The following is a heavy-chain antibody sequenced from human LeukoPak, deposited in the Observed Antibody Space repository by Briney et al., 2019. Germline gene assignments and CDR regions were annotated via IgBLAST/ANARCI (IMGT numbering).Heavy chain of an antibody. CDR3: AKDRITIFGVVILLGWFDP. J-gene: IGHJ5*02. Sequence: QSGGSLRLSCAASGFTFSSYAMHWVRQAPGKGLEWVAVISYDGSNKYYADSVKGRFTISRDNSKNTLYLQMNSLRAEDTAVYYCAKDRITIFGVVILLGWFDPWGQGTLVTVSS. CDR2: ISYDGSNK. V-gene: IGHV3-30-3*01. D-gene: IGHD3-3*01. CDR1: GFTFSSYA.